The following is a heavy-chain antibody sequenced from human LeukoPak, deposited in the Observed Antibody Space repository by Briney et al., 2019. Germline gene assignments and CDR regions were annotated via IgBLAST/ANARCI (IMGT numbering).Heavy chain of an antibody. D-gene: IGHD3-22*01. J-gene: IGHJ5*02. Sequence: GGSLRLSCIASGFTFGDYAMSWVRQARGKGLEWVGFIRSKGHGGTTEYAASVKGRFIISRDDSKSIAYLQMNSLKTEDTAVYYCTTAGMIVVVNLEPYNWFDPWGQGTLVTVSS. V-gene: IGHV3-49*04. CDR2: IRSKGHGGTT. CDR3: TTAGMIVVVNLEPYNWFDP. CDR1: GFTFGDYA.